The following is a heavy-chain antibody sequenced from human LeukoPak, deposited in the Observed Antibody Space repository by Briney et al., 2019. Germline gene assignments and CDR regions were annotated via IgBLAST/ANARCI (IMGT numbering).Heavy chain of an antibody. CDR1: GFTFTSYW. CDR2: IYPGDSDT. CDR3: ARGVVHGGFDY. Sequence: GGSLRLSCAASGFTFTSYWIGWVRQMPGKGLEWMGIIYPGDSDTRYSPSFQGQVTISADKSISTAYLQWSSLKASDTAMYYCARGVVHGGFDYWGQGTLVTVSS. J-gene: IGHJ4*02. D-gene: IGHD3-16*01. V-gene: IGHV5-51*01.